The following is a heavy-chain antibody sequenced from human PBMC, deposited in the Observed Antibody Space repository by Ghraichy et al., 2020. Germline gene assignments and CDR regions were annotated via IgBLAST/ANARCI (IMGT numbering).Heavy chain of an antibody. CDR2: ISSSSSYI. CDR3: AREYHCSSTSCYWNLGSYWFDP. CDR1: GFTFSSYS. V-gene: IGHV3-21*01. J-gene: IGHJ5*02. Sequence: GESLNISCAASGFTFSSYSMNWVRQAPGKGLEWVSSISSSSSYIYYADSVKGRFTISRDNAKNSLYLQMNSLRAEDTAVYYCAREYHCSSTSCYWNLGSYWFDPWGQGTLVTVSS. D-gene: IGHD2-2*01.